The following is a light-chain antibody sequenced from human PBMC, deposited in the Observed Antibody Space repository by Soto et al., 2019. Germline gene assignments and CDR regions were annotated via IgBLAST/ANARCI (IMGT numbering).Light chain of an antibody. Sequence: QSVLTQPASVSGSPGQSITISCTGTSSDVGGYNFVSWYQQHPGNAPKLIIYDVTSRPSGVSNRFSGSKSGNAASLTISGLKAEDEALYYCNSYTTSGPVVFGGGTKLTVL. CDR1: SSDVGGYNF. J-gene: IGLJ3*02. V-gene: IGLV2-14*03. CDR3: NSYTTSGPVV. CDR2: DVT.